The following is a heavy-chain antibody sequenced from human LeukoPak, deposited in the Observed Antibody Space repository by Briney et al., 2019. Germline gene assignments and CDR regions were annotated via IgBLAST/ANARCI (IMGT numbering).Heavy chain of an antibody. CDR2: IYTSGST. CDR1: GGSISSYY. J-gene: IGHJ6*02. CDR3: ARDRSWAVAGTSYGMDV. D-gene: IGHD6-19*01. V-gene: IGHV4-4*07. Sequence: PSETLSLTCTVSGGSISSYYWSWIRQPAGKGLEWIGRIYTSGSTNYNPSLKCRVTMSVDTSKNQFSLKLSSVTAADTAVYYCARDRSWAVAGTSYGMDVWGQGTTVTVSS.